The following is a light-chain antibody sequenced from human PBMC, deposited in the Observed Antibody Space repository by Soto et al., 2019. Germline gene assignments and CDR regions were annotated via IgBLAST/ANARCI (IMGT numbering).Light chain of an antibody. CDR1: QNIDKF. V-gene: IGKV1-39*01. CDR3: QQTYNFPWT. CDR2: PAS. Sequence: DIQMTQSASALSASALDRVTITCLTSQNIDKFLSWYQQKPGKAPNLLISPASTLQRGVPSRFSGSGSGTDFTLTISSLQPEDFATYFCQQTYNFPWTFGQGTKVDIK. J-gene: IGKJ1*01.